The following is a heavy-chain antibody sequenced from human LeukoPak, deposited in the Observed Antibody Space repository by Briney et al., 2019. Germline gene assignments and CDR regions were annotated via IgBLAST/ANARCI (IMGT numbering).Heavy chain of an antibody. CDR2: IKGDESAR. CDR1: GFTFSTYW. Sequence: PGGSLRLSCAASGFTFSTYWMAWVRQAPGKGLEWVANIKGDESARHQADSVKGRFTISRDNTQNSVYLQMSSLRGEDTAVYYCARSVVGSLDYWGQGTLVTVSS. CDR3: ARSVVGSLDY. V-gene: IGHV3-7*01. J-gene: IGHJ4*02. D-gene: IGHD1-26*01.